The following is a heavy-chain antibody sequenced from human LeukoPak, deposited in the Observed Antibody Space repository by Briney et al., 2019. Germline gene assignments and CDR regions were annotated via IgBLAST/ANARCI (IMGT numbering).Heavy chain of an antibody. CDR1: GGSISGYY. V-gene: IGHV4-4*07. Sequence: PSETLSLTCTVSGGSISGYYWSWIRQPAGKGLEWIGRIYTSGSTNYNPSLKSRVTMSVDTSKNQFSLRLSSVTAADTAVYYCARDLTGRMGATSYAFDIWGQGTMVTVSS. J-gene: IGHJ3*02. CDR2: IYTSGST. D-gene: IGHD1-26*01. CDR3: ARDLTGRMGATSYAFDI.